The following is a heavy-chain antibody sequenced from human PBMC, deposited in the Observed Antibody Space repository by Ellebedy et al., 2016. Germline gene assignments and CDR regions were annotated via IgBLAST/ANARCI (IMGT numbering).Heavy chain of an antibody. CDR2: VRGDGSRT. CDR3: ARDVHIVATDY. J-gene: IGHJ4*01. Sequence: GESLKISCAASGFDFSVYWMHWFRRAPGQGLVWISRVRGDGSRTNYADSVKGRFTISRDNAKNTVYLQMNSLSAEDTALYYCARDVHIVATDYWGRGTLVTVSS. V-gene: IGHV3-74*01. CDR1: GFDFSVYW. D-gene: IGHD2-21*01.